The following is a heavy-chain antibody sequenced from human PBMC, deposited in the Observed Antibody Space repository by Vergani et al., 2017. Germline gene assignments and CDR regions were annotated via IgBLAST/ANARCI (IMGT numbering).Heavy chain of an antibody. D-gene: IGHD2-2*02. CDR3: ARVIYCTRTSCYTGNWYFDL. Sequence: QVQLQESGPGLVKPSQTLSLTCTVSGGSISSGGYYWSWIRQHPGKGLEWIGYIYYSGTTYYNPSLKSRVTISVDTSKNQFSLKLSSVTAADTAVYYCARVIYCTRTSCYTGNWYFDLWGRGTLVTVSS. V-gene: IGHV4-31*03. CDR2: IYYSGTT. J-gene: IGHJ2*01. CDR1: GGSISSGGYY.